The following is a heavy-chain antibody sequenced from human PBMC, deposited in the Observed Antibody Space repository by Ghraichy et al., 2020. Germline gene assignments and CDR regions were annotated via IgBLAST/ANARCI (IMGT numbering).Heavy chain of an antibody. V-gene: IGHV3-66*01. D-gene: IGHD3-9*01. CDR1: GFTVSSNY. Sequence: GGSLRLSCAASGFTVSSNYMSWVRQAPGKGLECVSVIYSGGSTYYADSVKGRFTISRDNSKNTLYLQMSSLRAEDTAVYYCASPYNILTGYSNAYYGMDVWGQGTTVIVSS. J-gene: IGHJ6*02. CDR3: ASPYNILTGYSNAYYGMDV. CDR2: IYSGGST.